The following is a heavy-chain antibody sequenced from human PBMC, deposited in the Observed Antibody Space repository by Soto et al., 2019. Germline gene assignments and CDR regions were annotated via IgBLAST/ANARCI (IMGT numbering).Heavy chain of an antibody. Sequence: SETLSLTCTVSGGSISSSSYYWGWIRQPPGKGLEWIGSIYYSGSTYYNPSLKSRVTISVDTSKNQFSLKLSSVTAADTAVYYCARHRFHGRVDTAMVMDYWGQGTLVTVSS. CDR2: IYYSGST. D-gene: IGHD5-18*01. CDR3: ARHRFHGRVDTAMVMDY. V-gene: IGHV4-39*01. J-gene: IGHJ4*02. CDR1: GGSISSSSYY.